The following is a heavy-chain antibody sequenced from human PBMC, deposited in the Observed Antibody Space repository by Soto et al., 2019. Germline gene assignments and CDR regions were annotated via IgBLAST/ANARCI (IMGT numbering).Heavy chain of an antibody. CDR2: IYPSDSDT. J-gene: IGHJ4*02. CDR3: ARLKELVPSLGY. CDR1: GYNFTNHW. Sequence: ESLKISRRGSGYNFTNHWIGWVRHTPGKALEWMGIIYPSDSDTRYRPASQGQVTISANKSTCTAYLQWSRLKPSHTAIYYGARLKELVPSLGYWGQGTLLTVSS. D-gene: IGHD6-6*01. V-gene: IGHV5-51*01.